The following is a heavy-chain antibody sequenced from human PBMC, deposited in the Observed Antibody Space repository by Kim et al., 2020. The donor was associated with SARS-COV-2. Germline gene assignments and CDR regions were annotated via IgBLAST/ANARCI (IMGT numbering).Heavy chain of an antibody. V-gene: IGHV1-69*04. J-gene: IGHJ4*02. D-gene: IGHD5-12*01. Sequence: SVKVSCKASGGTFSSYAISWVRQAPGQGLEWMGRIIPILGIANYAQKFQGRVTITADKSTSTAYMELSSLRSEDTAVYYCARDQRIVATSWAQANPDDYWGQGTLVTVSS. CDR2: IIPILGIA. CDR1: GGTFSSYA. CDR3: ARDQRIVATSWAQANPDDY.